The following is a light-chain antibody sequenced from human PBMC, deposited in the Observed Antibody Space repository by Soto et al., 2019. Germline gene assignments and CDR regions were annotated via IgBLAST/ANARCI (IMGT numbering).Light chain of an antibody. CDR2: EVS. V-gene: IGLV2-14*01. Sequence: QSLLTQPASVSASPGQSSTISCTGTSSDVGTYNYVSWYQHHPGKAPKVIIYEVSNRPSGVSNRFSGSKSGSTASLTSSGLQAEDEADYHCTSYTRDTALVFGTGTKVTVL. CDR3: TSYTRDTALV. J-gene: IGLJ1*01. CDR1: SSDVGTYNY.